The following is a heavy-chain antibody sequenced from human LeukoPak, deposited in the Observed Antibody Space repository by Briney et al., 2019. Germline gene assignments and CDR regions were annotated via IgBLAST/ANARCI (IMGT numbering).Heavy chain of an antibody. CDR3: ASPLKDDAFDI. CDR2: INWNGGST. Sequence: GGSLRLSCAASGFTFSSYAMTWVRQAPGKGLEWVSGINWNGGSTGYADSVKGRFTISRDNAKNSLYLQMNSLRAEDTAVYYCASPLKDDAFDIWGQGTMVTVSS. J-gene: IGHJ3*02. CDR1: GFTFSSYA. V-gene: IGHV3-20*04.